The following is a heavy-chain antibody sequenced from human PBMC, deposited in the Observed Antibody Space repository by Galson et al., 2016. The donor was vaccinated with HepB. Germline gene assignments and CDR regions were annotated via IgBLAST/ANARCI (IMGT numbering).Heavy chain of an antibody. CDR1: GFTFENYW. CDR2: ISTNGINE. V-gene: IGHV3-30*18. CDR3: AKDPNGDCLGSFDS. Sequence: SLRLSCAASGFTFENYWMHWVRQAPGKGLEWVAVISTNGINEEYEDSVKGRFTVSRDHSNNTVDLQMNSLRPEDTAVYYCAKDPNGDCLGSFDSWGQGTMVIVSS. J-gene: IGHJ3*01. D-gene: IGHD2-21*02.